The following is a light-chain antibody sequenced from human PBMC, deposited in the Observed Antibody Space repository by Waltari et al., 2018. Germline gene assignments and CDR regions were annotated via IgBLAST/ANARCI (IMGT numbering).Light chain of an antibody. CDR3: QQYNCWPPIT. J-gene: IGKJ5*01. V-gene: IGKV3-15*01. CDR2: DAS. CDR1: QSIATN. Sequence: EVVMTQSPATLSVSPGGRATLSCRASQSIATNLAWYQQRRGQAPRLLIFDASTRATSISGRFSGSGSGTEFTLTISSLQSEDSAVYYCQQYNCWPPITFGQGTRLEIK.